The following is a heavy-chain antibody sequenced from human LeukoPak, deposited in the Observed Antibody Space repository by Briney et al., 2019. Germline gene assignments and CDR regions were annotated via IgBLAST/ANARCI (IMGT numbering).Heavy chain of an antibody. CDR2: IYSGGST. J-gene: IGHJ2*01. CDR3: ATKRPYCSSTSCYIPYWYFDL. Sequence: GGSLRLSCAASGFTVSSNYMSWVRQAPGKGLEWVSVIYSGGSTYYADSVKGRFTISRDNSKNTLYLQMNSLRAEDTAVYYCATKRPYCSSTSCYIPYWYFDLWGRGTLVTVSS. D-gene: IGHD2-2*01. CDR1: GFTVSSNY. V-gene: IGHV3-66*02.